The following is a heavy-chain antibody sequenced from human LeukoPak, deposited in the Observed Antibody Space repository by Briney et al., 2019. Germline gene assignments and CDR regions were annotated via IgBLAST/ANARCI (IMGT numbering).Heavy chain of an antibody. CDR1: GGSFSGYY. D-gene: IGHD3-10*01. Sequence: PSETLSLTCAVYGGSFSGYYWSWIRQPPGKGLEWIGEINHSGSTNYNPSLKSRVTISVDTSKNQFSLKLSSVTAADTAVYYCARGKGVWGSGSLLDYWGQGTLVTVSS. CDR2: INHSGST. V-gene: IGHV4-34*01. CDR3: ARGKGVWGSGSLLDY. J-gene: IGHJ4*02.